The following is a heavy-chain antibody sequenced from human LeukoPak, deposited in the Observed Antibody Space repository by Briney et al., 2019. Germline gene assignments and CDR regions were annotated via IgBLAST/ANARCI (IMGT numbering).Heavy chain of an antibody. Sequence: PGGSPRLSCAASGFSLSNYWMSWVRQAPGKGLEWVANINQDGSDKYYVDSVMGRFTISKDNAKNSVYLQMNNLRPEDTAIYYCAWYGVTHGLDVWGQGTTVTVSS. CDR3: AWYGVTHGLDV. CDR2: INQDGSDK. J-gene: IGHJ6*02. CDR1: GFSLSNYW. D-gene: IGHD3-10*01. V-gene: IGHV3-7*01.